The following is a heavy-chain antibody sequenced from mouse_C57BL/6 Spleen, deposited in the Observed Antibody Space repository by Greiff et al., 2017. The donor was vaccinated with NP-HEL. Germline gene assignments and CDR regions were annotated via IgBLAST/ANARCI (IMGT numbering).Heavy chain of an antibody. CDR3: ARRVFTTVVGWYFDV. CDR2: IDPSDSYT. D-gene: IGHD1-1*01. J-gene: IGHJ1*03. V-gene: IGHV1-59*01. CDR1: GYTFTSYW. Sequence: VQLQQPGAELVRPGTSVKLSCKASGYTFTSYWMHWVKQRPGQGLEWIGVIDPSDSYTNYNQKFKGKATLTVDTSSSTAYMQLISLTSEDSAVYYCARRVFTTVVGWYFDVWGTVTTVTVSS.